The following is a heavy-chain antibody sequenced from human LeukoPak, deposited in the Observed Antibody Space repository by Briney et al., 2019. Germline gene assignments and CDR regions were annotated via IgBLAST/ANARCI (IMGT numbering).Heavy chain of an antibody. J-gene: IGHJ4*02. CDR1: GSIFSSYA. CDR2: LSYDGSKK. Sequence: GGSLRLSCAASGSIFSSYAMHWVGQAPGKGLEWVTFLSYDGSKKAFADSVKGRFTISRDNSQNTVYLQMNSLRPEDSAMYYCARDTYYYYDSSGQTDYWGQGTLVTVSS. D-gene: IGHD3-22*01. V-gene: IGHV3-30*04. CDR3: ARDTYYYYDSSGQTDY.